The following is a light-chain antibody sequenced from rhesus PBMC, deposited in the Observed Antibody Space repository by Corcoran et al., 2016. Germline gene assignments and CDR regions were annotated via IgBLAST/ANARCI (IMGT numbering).Light chain of an antibody. CDR1: QGISSY. J-gene: IGKJ1*01. CDR2: AGS. V-gene: IGKV1-28*01. Sequence: DIQMTQSPSSLSASVGDTVTITCRASQGISSYLNWFQQKPGKAPKLLIYAGSSLKMGVPSRFRGRGSGTEFTRTSSSLQPEYFAAYYCLQHNSYPWTFGQGTKVEIK. CDR3: LQHNSYPWT.